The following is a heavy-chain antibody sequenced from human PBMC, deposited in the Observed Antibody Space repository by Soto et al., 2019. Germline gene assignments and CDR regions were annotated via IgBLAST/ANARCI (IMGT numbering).Heavy chain of an antibody. J-gene: IGHJ6*02. Sequence: SVKVSCKASGGTSSSYAISWVRQAPGQGLEWMGGIIPIFGTANYAQKFQGRVTITADESTSTAYMELSSLRSEDTAVYYCARVLALPLRFLTMDVWGQGTMVTVSS. CDR3: ARVLALPLRFLTMDV. V-gene: IGHV1-69*13. D-gene: IGHD3-3*01. CDR1: GGTSSSYA. CDR2: IIPIFGTA.